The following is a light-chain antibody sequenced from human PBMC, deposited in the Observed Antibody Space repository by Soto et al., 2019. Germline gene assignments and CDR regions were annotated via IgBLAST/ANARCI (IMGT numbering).Light chain of an antibody. CDR1: QSISTY. CDR2: RAS. Sequence: DIQMTQSPSTLSASVGYRVSITCRASQSISTYLAWYQQKPGRAPQALIYRASSLESGVPSRFSGSGSGTGFTLTISSLLPDDFATYYCQQYNEYPYTFGQGTKLEIK. J-gene: IGKJ2*01. V-gene: IGKV1-5*03. CDR3: QQYNEYPYT.